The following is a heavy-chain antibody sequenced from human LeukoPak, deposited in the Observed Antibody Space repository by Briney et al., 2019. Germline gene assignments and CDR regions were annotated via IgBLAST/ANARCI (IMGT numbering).Heavy chain of an antibody. V-gene: IGHV1-2*02. Sequence: ASVKVSCKASEYTFTGYYMHWVRQAPGQGLEWMGWINPNSGGTNYAQKFQGRVTMTRDTSISTAYMELSRLRSDDTAVYYCARVYIYLDDSSGYYPVTELYYFDYWGQGTLVTVSS. J-gene: IGHJ4*02. CDR1: EYTFTGYY. CDR2: INPNSGGT. D-gene: IGHD3-22*01. CDR3: ARVYIYLDDSSGYYPVTELYYFDY.